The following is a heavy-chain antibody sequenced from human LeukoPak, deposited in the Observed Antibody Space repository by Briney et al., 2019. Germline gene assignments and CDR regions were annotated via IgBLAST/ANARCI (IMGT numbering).Heavy chain of an antibody. D-gene: IGHD6-13*01. V-gene: IGHV4-4*07. CDR2: IYTSGST. J-gene: IGHJ5*02. Sequence: SETLSLTCTVSGGSISSYYWSWIRQPAGKGLEWIGRIYTSGSTNYNPSLKSRVTISVDTSKNQFSLKLSSVTAADTAVYYCARGALGYSSSWYNWFDPWGQGTLVTVSS. CDR1: GGSISSYY. CDR3: ARGALGYSSSWYNWFDP.